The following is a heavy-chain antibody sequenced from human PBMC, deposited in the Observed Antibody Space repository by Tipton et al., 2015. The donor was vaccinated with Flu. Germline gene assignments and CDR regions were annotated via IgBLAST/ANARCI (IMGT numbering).Heavy chain of an antibody. CDR2: IYNTVYT. V-gene: IGHV4-59*01. J-gene: IGHJ4*02. CDR1: NGSLNSYY. D-gene: IGHD2-2*01. CDR3: ARDPSLGMPEYFDS. Sequence: LRLSCIVSNGSLNSYYWNWIRQSPGKGLEWIGYIYNTVYTKYNPSLKSRVAISVDTSKNQFSLRLSSVTAADTAVYFCARDPSLGMPEYFDSWGQGTLVTVSS.